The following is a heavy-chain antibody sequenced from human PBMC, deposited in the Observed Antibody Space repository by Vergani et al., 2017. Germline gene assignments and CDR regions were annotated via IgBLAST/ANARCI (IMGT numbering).Heavy chain of an antibody. V-gene: IGHV4-59*01. D-gene: IGHD3-9*01. J-gene: IGHJ4*02. CDR2: IYYSGST. Sequence: QVQLQESGPGLVKPSETLYLTCTVSGGSISSYYWSWIRQPPGKGLEWIGYIYYSGSTNYNPSLKSRVSISVDTSKNQFSLKLRSVTAADTAVYYCARAYYDILTGDDYWGQGTLVTVSS. CDR1: GGSISSYY. CDR3: ARAYYDILTGDDY.